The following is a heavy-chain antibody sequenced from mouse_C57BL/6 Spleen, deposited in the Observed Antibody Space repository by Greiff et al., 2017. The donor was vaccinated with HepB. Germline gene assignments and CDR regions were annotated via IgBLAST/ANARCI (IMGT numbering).Heavy chain of an antibody. V-gene: IGHV5-4*01. D-gene: IGHD1-1*01. J-gene: IGHJ3*01. CDR2: ISDGGSYT. Sequence: EVQLVESGGGLVKPGGSLKLSCAASGFTFSSYAMSWVRQTPEKRLEWVATISDGGSYTYYPDNVKGRFTISRDNAKNNLYLQMSHLKSEDTAMYYCAREGDYYGSSYPAWFAYWGQGTLVTVSA. CDR3: AREGDYYGSSYPAWFAY. CDR1: GFTFSSYA.